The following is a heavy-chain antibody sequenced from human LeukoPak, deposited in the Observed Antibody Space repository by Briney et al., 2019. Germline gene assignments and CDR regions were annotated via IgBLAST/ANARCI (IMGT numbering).Heavy chain of an antibody. CDR2: ISSSSSYI. CDR1: GFTFSSYS. Sequence: GGSLRLSCAASGFTFSSYSMNWVRQAPGKGLEWVSSISSSSSYIYYADSVKGRFTISRDNAKNSLYLQMNSLRAEDTAVYYCAGSGAVVPYFDYWGQGTLVTVSS. J-gene: IGHJ4*02. V-gene: IGHV3-21*01. CDR3: AGSGAVVPYFDY. D-gene: IGHD3-10*01.